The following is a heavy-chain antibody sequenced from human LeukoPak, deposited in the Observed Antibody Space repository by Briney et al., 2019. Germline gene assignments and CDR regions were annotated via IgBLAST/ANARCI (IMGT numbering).Heavy chain of an antibody. CDR1: GGSISSYY. Sequence: SETPSLTCTVSGGSISSYYWIWIRQPPGKGLEWIGSIYYSGSTYYNPSLKSRVTISVDTSKNQFSLKLSSVTAADTAVYYCARVNGYYYDSSGYYSHGGVDYWGQGTLVTVSS. CDR2: IYYSGST. V-gene: IGHV4-39*07. D-gene: IGHD3-22*01. J-gene: IGHJ4*02. CDR3: ARVNGYYYDSSGYYSHGGVDY.